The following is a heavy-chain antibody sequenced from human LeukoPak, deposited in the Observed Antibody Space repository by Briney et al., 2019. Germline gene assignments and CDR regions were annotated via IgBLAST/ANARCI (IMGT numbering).Heavy chain of an antibody. CDR3: ARVERSGWFGD. D-gene: IGHD6-19*01. Sequence: ASVKVSCKASGYTFTTDGISWVRQAPGHGPEWMGWVSTKTGKTNYAQKLQGRVTMTAETPTSIAYMELRSLRSDDTAVYYCARVERSGWFGDWGRGTLVTVSS. J-gene: IGHJ4*02. V-gene: IGHV1-18*01. CDR1: GYTFTTDG. CDR2: VSTKTGKT.